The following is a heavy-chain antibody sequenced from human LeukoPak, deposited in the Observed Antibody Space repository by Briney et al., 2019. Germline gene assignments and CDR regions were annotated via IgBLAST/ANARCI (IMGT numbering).Heavy chain of an antibody. J-gene: IGHJ4*02. V-gene: IGHV4-34*01. CDR3: ARRGGRSVIGY. CDR2: IYYTGTT. CDR1: GGSFSGFY. D-gene: IGHD3-3*02. Sequence: SETLSLTCEVYGGSFSGFYWSWIRQSPGKGLEWIGEIYYTGTTNYNPSLKSRVTISIDKSKKQMSLKLSSVTAADTAVYYCARRGGRSVIGYWGQGTLVTVSS.